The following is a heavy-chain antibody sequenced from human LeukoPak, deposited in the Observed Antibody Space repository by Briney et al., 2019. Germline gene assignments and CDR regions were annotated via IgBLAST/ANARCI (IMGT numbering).Heavy chain of an antibody. D-gene: IGHD3-22*01. CDR1: EFTLGSYW. Sequence: PGGSLRLSCTASEFTLGSYWVSWVRQAPGKGLEWVSYISSSGSTIYYADSVKGRFTISRDNAKNSLYLQMNSLRAEDTAVYYCASPYYYDSSGYLYWGQGTLVTVSS. V-gene: IGHV3-48*04. J-gene: IGHJ4*02. CDR2: ISSSGSTI. CDR3: ASPYYYDSSGYLY.